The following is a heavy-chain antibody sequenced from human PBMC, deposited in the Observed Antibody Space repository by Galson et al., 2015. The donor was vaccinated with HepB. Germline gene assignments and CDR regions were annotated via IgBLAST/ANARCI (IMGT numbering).Heavy chain of an antibody. CDR3: ARHVEGYCSGGSCYSYYYGMDV. J-gene: IGHJ6*02. V-gene: IGHV3-30*04. Sequence: SLRLSCAASGFTFSNYAMHWVRQAPGKGLEWVAVVAYDENKRYHANSVKGRFTISRDNAKNSLYLQMNSLRAEDTAVYYCARHVEGYCSGGSCYSYYYGMDVWGQGTTVTVSS. CDR1: GFTFSNYA. CDR2: VAYDENKR. D-gene: IGHD2-15*01.